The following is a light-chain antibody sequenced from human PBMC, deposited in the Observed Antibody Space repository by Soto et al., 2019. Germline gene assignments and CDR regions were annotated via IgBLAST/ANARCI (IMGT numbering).Light chain of an antibody. CDR3: QQSYSTPWT. CDR1: QSISSW. J-gene: IGKJ1*01. V-gene: IGKV1-5*03. CDR2: KAS. Sequence: DIQMTQSPSTLSASVGGRVTITCRASQSISSWLAWYQQKPGKAPKLLIYKASSLESGVPSRFSGSGSGTEFTLTISSLQPDDFATYYCQQSYSTPWTFGLGTKVDIK.